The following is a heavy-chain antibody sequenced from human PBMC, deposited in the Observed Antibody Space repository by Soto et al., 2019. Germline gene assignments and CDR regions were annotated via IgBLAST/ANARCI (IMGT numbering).Heavy chain of an antibody. J-gene: IGHJ4*02. Sequence: EVQLVESGGGLVQPGGSLRLSCAASGFTISSNYINWVRQAPGKGLEWVSIIYRGGSTYYADSVKGRFTISRDTSKNTLYLQMNSLRAEDTGVYYCASSESKPRFDSWGQGTLVTVSS. CDR1: GFTISSNY. CDR3: ASSESKPRFDS. V-gene: IGHV3-66*01. D-gene: IGHD1-26*01. CDR2: IYRGGST.